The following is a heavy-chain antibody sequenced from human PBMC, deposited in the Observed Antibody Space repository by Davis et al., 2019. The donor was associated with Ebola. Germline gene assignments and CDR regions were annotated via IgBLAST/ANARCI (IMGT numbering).Heavy chain of an antibody. CDR2: ISSSSSTI. J-gene: IGHJ4*02. D-gene: IGHD2-21*02. Sequence: PGGSLRLSCAASGFTFSSYSMNWVRQAPGKGLEWVSYISSSSSTIYYADSVKGRFTISRDNAKNSLYLQMNGLRDEDTAVYYCARLPAVVTAVDFWGQGTPVTVSS. CDR1: GFTFSSYS. V-gene: IGHV3-48*02. CDR3: ARLPAVVTAVDF.